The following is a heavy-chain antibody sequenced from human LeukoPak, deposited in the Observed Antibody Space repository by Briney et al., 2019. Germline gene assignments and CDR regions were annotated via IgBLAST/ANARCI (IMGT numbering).Heavy chain of an antibody. CDR3: ARRRIVGSIDDAFDI. D-gene: IGHD1-26*01. J-gene: IGHJ3*02. CDR2: ISSDGNTQ. Sequence: GGSLRLSCSVSGFTFGSYAMHWVRQAPGKGLEWAAVISSDGNTQYYADSVEGRFTISRDNSNNTLYLQMNSLRADDTAIYYCARRRIVGSIDDAFDIWGQGTMVTLSS. V-gene: IGHV3-30-3*01. CDR1: GFTFGSYA.